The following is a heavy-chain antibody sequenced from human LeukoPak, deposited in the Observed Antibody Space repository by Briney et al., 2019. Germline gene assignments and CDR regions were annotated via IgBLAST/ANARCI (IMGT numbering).Heavy chain of an antibody. J-gene: IGHJ4*02. CDR2: ISASGGST. Sequence: GGSLRLSCAASGFTFSTSAMTWVRQAPGKGLEWVSGISASGGSTYYADSVKGRFTISRDNSKNTLYLQMNSLRAEDTAVYYCAKDLVRGGIDYWGQGTLVTVSS. CDR1: GFTFSTSA. CDR3: AKDLVRGGIDY. D-gene: IGHD3-10*01. V-gene: IGHV3-23*01.